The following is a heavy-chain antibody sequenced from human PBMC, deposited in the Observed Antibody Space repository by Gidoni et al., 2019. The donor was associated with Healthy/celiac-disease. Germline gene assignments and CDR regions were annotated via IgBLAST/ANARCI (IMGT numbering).Heavy chain of an antibody. Sequence: EVQLLESGGGLVQPGGSMRLSCAASGFTFSRYAMSWVRQAPGKGLEWVSAISGSGGSTYYADSVKGRFTISRDNSKNTLYLQMNSLRAEDTAVYYCAKGYYDFWSGYAPFDYWGQGTLVTVSS. V-gene: IGHV3-23*01. D-gene: IGHD3-3*01. CDR1: GFTFSRYA. CDR2: ISGSGGST. J-gene: IGHJ4*02. CDR3: AKGYYDFWSGYAPFDY.